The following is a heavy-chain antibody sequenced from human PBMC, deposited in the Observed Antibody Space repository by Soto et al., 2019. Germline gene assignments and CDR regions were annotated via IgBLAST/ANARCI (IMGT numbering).Heavy chain of an antibody. CDR2: ISYDGSNK. J-gene: IGHJ6*02. V-gene: IGHV3-30-3*01. CDR1: GFTFSSYA. CDR3: ARDSTQYYYDSSGYCPGGPVPYYGMDV. Sequence: GESLKISCAASGFTFSSYAMHWVRQAPGKGLEWVAVISYDGSNKYYADSVKGRFTISRDNSKNTLYLQMNSLRAEDTAVYYCARDSTQYYYDSSGYCPGGPVPYYGMDVWGQGTTVTVSS. D-gene: IGHD3-22*01.